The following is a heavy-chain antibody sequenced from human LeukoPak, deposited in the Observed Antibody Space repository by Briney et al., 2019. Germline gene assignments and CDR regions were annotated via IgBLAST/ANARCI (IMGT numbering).Heavy chain of an antibody. CDR1: GFTFSSYA. Sequence: GGSLRLSCAASGFTFSSYAMSWVRQAPGKGLEWVGRIKSKTDGGTTDYAAPVKGRFTISRDDSKNTLYMQMNSLKTEDTAVYYCTTDPGYSSSWYDYWGQGTLVTVSS. CDR2: IKSKTDGGTT. J-gene: IGHJ4*02. V-gene: IGHV3-15*01. CDR3: TTDPGYSSSWYDY. D-gene: IGHD6-13*01.